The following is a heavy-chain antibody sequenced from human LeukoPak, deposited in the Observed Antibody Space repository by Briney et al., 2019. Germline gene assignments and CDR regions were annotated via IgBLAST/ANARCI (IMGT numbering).Heavy chain of an antibody. CDR3: ARDHNLLGIAAAGTKDYYYYMDV. V-gene: IGHV1-69*06. J-gene: IGHJ6*03. Sequence: ASVKVSCKASGGTFSSYAISWVRQAPGQGLEWMGGIIPIFGTANYAQKFQGRVTITADKSTSTAYMELSSLRSEDTAVYYCARDHNLLGIAAAGTKDYYYYMDVWGKGTTVTVSS. D-gene: IGHD6-13*01. CDR2: IIPIFGTA. CDR1: GGTFSSYA.